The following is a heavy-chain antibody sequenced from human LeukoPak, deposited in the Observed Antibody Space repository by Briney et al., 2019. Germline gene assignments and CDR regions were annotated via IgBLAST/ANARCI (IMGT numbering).Heavy chain of an antibody. D-gene: IGHD3-10*01. CDR3: ARGDRGSGSYDFDY. CDR2: IYYSGST. Sequence: PSETLSLTCTVSGGSISSYYWSWIRQPPGKGLEWIGYIYYSGSTNYNPSLKSRVTISVDTSKNQFSLKLSSVTAADTAVYYCARGDRGSGSYDFDYWGQGTLVTVSS. V-gene: IGHV4-59*12. J-gene: IGHJ4*02. CDR1: GGSISSYY.